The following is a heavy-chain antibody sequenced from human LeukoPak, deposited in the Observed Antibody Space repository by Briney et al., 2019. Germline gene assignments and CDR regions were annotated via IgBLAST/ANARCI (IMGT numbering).Heavy chain of an antibody. D-gene: IGHD3-22*01. CDR1: GYTFTSYA. CDR3: ARDFLDYYDSSGYSNWFDP. J-gene: IGHJ5*02. CDR2: INAGNGNT. V-gene: IGHV1-3*01. Sequence: AASVKVSCKASGYTFTSYAMHWVRQAPGQRLEWMGWINAGNGNTKYSQKFQGRVTITRDTSASTAYMELSSLRSEDTAVYYCARDFLDYYDSSGYSNWFDPWGQGTLVTVSS.